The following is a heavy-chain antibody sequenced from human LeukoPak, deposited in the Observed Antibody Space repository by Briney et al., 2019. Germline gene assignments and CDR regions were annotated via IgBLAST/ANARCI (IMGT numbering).Heavy chain of an antibody. Sequence: SETLSLTCAVYGGSFSGYYWSWIRQPPGKGLEWIGEINHSGSTNYNPSLKSRVTISVDTFKNQFSLKLSSVTAADTAVYYCARARLGSQLRRQPRSGFGTSYFDYWGQGTLVTVSS. CDR3: ARARLGSQLRRQPRSGFGTSYFDY. V-gene: IGHV4-34*01. CDR1: GGSFSGYY. J-gene: IGHJ4*02. CDR2: INHSGST. D-gene: IGHD4-17*01.